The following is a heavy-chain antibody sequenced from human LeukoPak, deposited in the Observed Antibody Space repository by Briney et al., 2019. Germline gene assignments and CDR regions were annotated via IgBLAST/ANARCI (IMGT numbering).Heavy chain of an antibody. CDR1: GGSISSGNYY. D-gene: IGHD3-22*01. J-gene: IGHJ4*02. V-gene: IGHV4-39*07. CDR3: ARRRGNTYYYDSSGYSRVYFDY. CDR2: IYYSGST. Sequence: SETLSLTCTVSGGSISSGNYYWGWIRQPPGKGLEWIGSIYYSGSTYYNPSLKSRVTISVDTSKNQFSLKLSSVTAADTAVYYCARRRGNTYYYDSSGYSRVYFDYWGQGTLVTVSS.